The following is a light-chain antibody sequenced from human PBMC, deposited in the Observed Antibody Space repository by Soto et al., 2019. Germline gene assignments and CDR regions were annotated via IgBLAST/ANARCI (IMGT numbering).Light chain of an antibody. V-gene: IGKV3-15*01. J-gene: IGKJ4*01. CDR2: GAS. Sequence: DIVITQSPATLSASPGERVTLSCGARRSISSILAWYQQRPGQAPRLLIFGASTRATGIPARFTGSGSGTEFTLTISSLESEDFAVYFCQQYSNSQITFGRGTKV. CDR1: RSISSI. CDR3: QQYSNSQIT.